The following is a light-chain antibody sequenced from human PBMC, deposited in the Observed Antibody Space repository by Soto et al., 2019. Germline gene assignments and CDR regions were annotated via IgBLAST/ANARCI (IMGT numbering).Light chain of an antibody. Sequence: TQSPATLSVSPGERATITCRASQTISSYLNWYQQKPGKAPKLLIYVASSLQGGVPSRFSGSGSGTSFTLTISSLQPEDFATYHCQQLLSYPITFGQGTRLEI. CDR2: VAS. CDR1: QTISSY. V-gene: IGKV1-9*01. CDR3: QQLLSYPIT. J-gene: IGKJ5*01.